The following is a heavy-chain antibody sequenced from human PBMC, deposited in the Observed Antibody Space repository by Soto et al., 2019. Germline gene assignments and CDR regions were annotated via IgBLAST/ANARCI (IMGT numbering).Heavy chain of an antibody. CDR2: ISNDGGIQ. Sequence: QVQLMESGGSVLQPGRSLRLSCAASGFTFSSYGMHWVRQAPGKGLEWVTIISNDGGIQYYGDSVKGRFTVSRDNSKNTLFLEMNSLTAEDTATYYCAKDRRDSSGTCSRCFGMDVWGQGTTVTVSS. CDR1: GFTFSSYG. V-gene: IGHV3-30*18. CDR3: AKDRRDSSGTCSRCFGMDV. J-gene: IGHJ6*02. D-gene: IGHD3-22*01.